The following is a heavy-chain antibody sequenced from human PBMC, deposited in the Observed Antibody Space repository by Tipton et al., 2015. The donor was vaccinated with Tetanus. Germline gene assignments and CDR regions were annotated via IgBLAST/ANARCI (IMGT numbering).Heavy chain of an antibody. Sequence: TLSLTCTVSGGSTSDSDYHWGWVRQPPGKGLDWIGSIYYSGNTYYKPSLKGRVTISVDTSKNQFSLKLTSVTAADTAVYYCSREKSSSSDYWGQGTLVTVSS. CDR2: IYYSGNT. CDR3: SREKSSSSDY. CDR1: GGSTSDSDYH. V-gene: IGHV4-39*01. D-gene: IGHD6-6*01. J-gene: IGHJ4*02.